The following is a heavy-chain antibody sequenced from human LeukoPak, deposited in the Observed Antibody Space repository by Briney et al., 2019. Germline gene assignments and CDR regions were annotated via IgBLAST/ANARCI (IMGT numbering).Heavy chain of an antibody. J-gene: IGHJ4*02. D-gene: IGHD1-26*01. V-gene: IGHV3-64*01. CDR3: ARGDSGDLPFDY. CDR2: ISVNGGST. CDR1: GFTFRSYG. Sequence: GGSLRLSCAASGFTFRSYGMHWVRKAPGKGLGYVSAISVNGGSTYYANSVKGRFTISRDNSRNTLYLQMGRLRDEDMAVYYCARGDSGDLPFDYWGQGTLVTVSS.